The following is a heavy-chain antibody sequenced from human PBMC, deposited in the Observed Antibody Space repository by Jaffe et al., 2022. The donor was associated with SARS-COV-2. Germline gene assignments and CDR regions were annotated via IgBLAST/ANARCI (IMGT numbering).Heavy chain of an antibody. D-gene: IGHD3-10*01. J-gene: IGHJ4*02. CDR1: GGSFSGYY. CDR3: ARRHVLLWFGEPPGHFDY. Sequence: QVQLQQWGAGLLKPSETLSLTCAVYGGSFSGYYWSWIRQPPGKGLEWIGEINHSGSTNYNPSLKSRVTISVDTSKNQFSLKLSSVTAADTAVYYCARRHVLLWFGEPPGHFDYWGQGTLVTVSS. CDR2: INHSGST. V-gene: IGHV4-34*01.